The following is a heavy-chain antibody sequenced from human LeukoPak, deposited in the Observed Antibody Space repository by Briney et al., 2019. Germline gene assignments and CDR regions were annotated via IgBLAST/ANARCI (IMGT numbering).Heavy chain of an antibody. CDR2: INPNSDDS. CDR3: ARDLGGVVDFDY. D-gene: IGHD2-8*02. CDR1: GYTFTTYY. Sequence: ASVKVSCKASGYTFTTYYIHWVRQAPGQGLEWMGWINPNSDDSNSAQKFQGRVTLTRDTSTSTAYMELSRLRSDDTAVYYCARDLGGVVDFDYWGQGTLVAVSS. V-gene: IGHV1-2*02. J-gene: IGHJ4*02.